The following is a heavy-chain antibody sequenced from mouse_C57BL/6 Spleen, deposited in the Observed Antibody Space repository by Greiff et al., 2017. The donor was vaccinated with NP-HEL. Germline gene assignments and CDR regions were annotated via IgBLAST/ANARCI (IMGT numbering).Heavy chain of an antibody. CDR3: ARMGSHWYFDV. Sequence: EVQLQQSGPELVKPGASVKISCKASGYTFTDYYMNWVKQSHGKSLEWIGDINPNNGGTSYNQKFKGKATLTVDKSSSTAYMELRSLTSADSAVYYCARMGSHWYFDVWGTGTTVTVSS. CDR1: GYTFTDYY. CDR2: INPNNGGT. J-gene: IGHJ1*03. V-gene: IGHV1-26*01.